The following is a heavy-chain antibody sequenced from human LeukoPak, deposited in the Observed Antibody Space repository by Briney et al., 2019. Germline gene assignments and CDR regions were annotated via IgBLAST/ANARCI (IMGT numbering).Heavy chain of an antibody. CDR2: ISDSGGRT. CDR3: AKRGVVIRVILVGFHKEAYYFDS. V-gene: IGHV3-23*01. D-gene: IGHD3-22*01. Sequence: GGSLRLSCAVSGITLSNYGMSWVRQAPGKGREWVAGISDSGGRTNYAESVEGRFTISRDNPKNKLYLQMNSLRAEDTAVYFCAKRGVVIRVILVGFHKEAYYFDSWGQGALVTVSS. J-gene: IGHJ4*02. CDR1: GITLSNYG.